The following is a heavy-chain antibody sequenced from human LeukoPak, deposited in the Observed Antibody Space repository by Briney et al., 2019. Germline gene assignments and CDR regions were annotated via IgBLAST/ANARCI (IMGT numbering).Heavy chain of an antibody. J-gene: IGHJ6*03. Sequence: SVKVSCKASGGTFSSYAISWVRQAPGQGLEWMGGIIPIFGTANYAQKFQGRVTITTDESTSTAYMELSSLRSEDTAVYYCARSGTHYYYYYYMDVWGKGTTVTVSS. V-gene: IGHV1-69*05. D-gene: IGHD1-26*01. CDR1: GGTFSSYA. CDR3: ARSGTHYYYYYYMDV. CDR2: IIPIFGTA.